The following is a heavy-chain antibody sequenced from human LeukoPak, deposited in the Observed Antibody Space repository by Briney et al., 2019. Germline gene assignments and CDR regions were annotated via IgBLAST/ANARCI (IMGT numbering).Heavy chain of an antibody. V-gene: IGHV3-66*01. CDR2: IYSGDNT. Sequence: GGSRRLSCAASGFTVSSNFLSWVRQAPGKGLEWVSVIYSGDNTHYADSVKGRFTISRDNSNNTLYLQMNSLRAEDTAVYYCARIKTTSFDYWGQGTLVTVSS. CDR3: ARIKTTSFDY. J-gene: IGHJ4*02. D-gene: IGHD2/OR15-2a*01. CDR1: GFTVSSNF.